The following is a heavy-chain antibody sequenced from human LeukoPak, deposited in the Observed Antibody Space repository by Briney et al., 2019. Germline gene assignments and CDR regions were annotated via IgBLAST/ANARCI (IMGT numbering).Heavy chain of an antibody. CDR3: AFLRSLEWPPQFYFDY. CDR2: INPNSGGT. CDR1: GYTFTGYY. D-gene: IGHD3-3*01. Sequence: ASVKVSCKASGYTFTGYYMHWVRQAPGQGLEWMGWINPNSGGTNYAQKFQGWVSMTRDTSISTAYMELTSLRSDDTAVYYCAFLRSLEWPPQFYFDYWGQGTLVTVSS. J-gene: IGHJ4*02. V-gene: IGHV1-2*04.